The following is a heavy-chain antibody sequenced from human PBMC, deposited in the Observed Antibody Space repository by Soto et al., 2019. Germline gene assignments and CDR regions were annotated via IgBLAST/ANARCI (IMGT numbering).Heavy chain of an antibody. CDR1: GFTVSDYY. CDR2: LYAGGST. D-gene: IGHD1-26*01. CDR3: ARARGSYRFAVDY. J-gene: IGHJ4*02. V-gene: IGHV3-53*01. Sequence: EVQLVESGGGLIHPGGSLRLSCVVSGFTVSDYYMIWVRQAPGKGLEWVSVLYAGGSTYYSDSVRGGFTISRDNSNNTLYLQGNSLRTEDTAVYYCARARGSYRFAVDYWGQGTLVTVSS.